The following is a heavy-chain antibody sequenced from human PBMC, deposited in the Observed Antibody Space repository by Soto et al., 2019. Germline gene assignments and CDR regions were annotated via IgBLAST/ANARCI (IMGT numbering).Heavy chain of an antibody. Sequence: ASETLSLTCSLSGGAIGGYYWSWIRQPPGKALEWIGYVSYSGSTDYHPSLKSRVSISIDTSKNQSSLKMISVTAADTAVYYCARHGSDSGWFFFDTWGQGALVTVSS. CDR3: ARHGSDSGWFFFDT. V-gene: IGHV4-59*08. D-gene: IGHD6-19*01. J-gene: IGHJ5*02. CDR2: VSYSGST. CDR1: GGAIGGYY.